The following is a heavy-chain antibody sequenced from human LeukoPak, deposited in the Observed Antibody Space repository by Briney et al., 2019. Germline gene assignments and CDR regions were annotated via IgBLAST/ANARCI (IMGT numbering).Heavy chain of an antibody. V-gene: IGHV3-48*03. CDR3: ARREGGWSYFDY. J-gene: IGHJ4*02. D-gene: IGHD6-19*01. CDR1: GFTFRSYE. Sequence: PGGSLRLSCTASGFTFRSYEMNWVRQAPGKGLEWVSSISSSGSTIYYADSVKGRFIISRDNAKNSLYLQMNSLRAEDTAVYYCARREGGWSYFDYWGQGTLVTVSS. CDR2: ISSSGSTI.